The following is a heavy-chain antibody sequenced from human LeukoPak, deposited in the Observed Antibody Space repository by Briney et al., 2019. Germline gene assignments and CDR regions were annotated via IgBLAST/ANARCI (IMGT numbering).Heavy chain of an antibody. V-gene: IGHV3-30*18. CDR3: AKAERKFRHYSGSETYYRQGGLDF. D-gene: IGHD3-10*01. Sequence: GGSLRLSCAASGFTFSSYGMHWVRQAPGKGLEWVAVISYDGSNKYYADSVKGRFTISRDNSKNTLYLQMNSLRAEDTAVYYCAKAERKFRHYSGSETYYRQGGLDFWGQGTLVTVSS. J-gene: IGHJ4*02. CDR1: GFTFSSYG. CDR2: ISYDGSNK.